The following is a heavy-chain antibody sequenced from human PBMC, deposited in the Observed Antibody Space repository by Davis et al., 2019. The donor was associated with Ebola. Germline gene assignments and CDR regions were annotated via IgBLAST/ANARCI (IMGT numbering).Heavy chain of an antibody. CDR3: ARVVRKYYGDYFDAFDV. V-gene: IGHV1-69*13. J-gene: IGHJ3*01. D-gene: IGHD4-17*01. CDR2: IIPIFGTA. Sequence: SVKVSCKASGGTFSSYAISWVRQAPGQGLEWMGGIIPIFGTANYAQKFQGRVTITADESTSTAYMELSSLRSEDTAVYYCARVVRKYYGDYFDAFDVWGQGTMVTVSS. CDR1: GGTFSSYA.